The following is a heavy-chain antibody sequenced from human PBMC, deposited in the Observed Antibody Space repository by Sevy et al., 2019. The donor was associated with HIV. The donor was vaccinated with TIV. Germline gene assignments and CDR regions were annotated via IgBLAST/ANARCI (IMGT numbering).Heavy chain of an antibody. Sequence: ASVKVSCKTFGYTFKTYGISWVRQAPGQGLECMWWISAYSGDTNFAQKFQGRVTMTTDTSTSTAYMELSSLRSDDTAVYFCARDKPQGVVIIPGSMWGGVDYWGQGTVVTVSS. J-gene: IGHJ4*02. D-gene: IGHD2-2*01. V-gene: IGHV1-18*01. CDR3: ARDKPQGVVIIPGSMWGGVDY. CDR1: GYTFKTYG. CDR2: ISAYSGDT.